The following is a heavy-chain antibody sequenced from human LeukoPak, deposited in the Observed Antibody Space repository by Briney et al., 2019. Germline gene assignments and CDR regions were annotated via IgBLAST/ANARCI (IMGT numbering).Heavy chain of an antibody. V-gene: IGHV3-7*03. Sequence: GGSLRLSCAASGFALSSHWMTWVCQVPGRGPEWVANVNRDGSETYYLDSVKGRFTISKDNAKNSLYLQMNSLRAEDTALYHCARNNGMDVWGQGTTVIVSS. CDR2: VNRDGSET. CDR1: GFALSSHW. CDR3: ARNNGMDV. J-gene: IGHJ6*02.